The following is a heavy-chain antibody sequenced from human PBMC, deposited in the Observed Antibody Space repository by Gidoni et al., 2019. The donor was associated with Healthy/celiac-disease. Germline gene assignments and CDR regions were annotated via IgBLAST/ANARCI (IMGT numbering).Heavy chain of an antibody. V-gene: IGHV3-23*01. D-gene: IGHD1-26*01. J-gene: IGHJ4*02. CDR2: ISCSGGST. CDR3: AKGRLRYQIFDY. Sequence: EVQLLESGGGLVQPGGSLRLAFAASGFNFSSYAMSWVRQAPGKWLECVSAISCSGGSTYYADSVKGRFTISRDNSKNTLYLQMNSLRAEDTAVYYCAKGRLRYQIFDYWGQGTLVTVSS. CDR1: GFNFSSYA.